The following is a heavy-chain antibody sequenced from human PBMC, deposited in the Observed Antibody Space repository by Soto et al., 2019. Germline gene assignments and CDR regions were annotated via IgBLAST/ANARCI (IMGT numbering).Heavy chain of an antibody. D-gene: IGHD3-16*01. CDR1: GFILIYHF. V-gene: IGHV3-48*02. CDR2: VNRGASSL. J-gene: IGHJ4*01. Sequence: GGSLILSCAASGFILIYHFVNFVRQAPGKGLEWTSSVNRGASSLYYAESVKGRFTMSRDDAKNSVYLQMNSLRDEDTAVYYCARKINWRDGGHWGNGTLVTXYS. CDR3: ARKINWRDGGH.